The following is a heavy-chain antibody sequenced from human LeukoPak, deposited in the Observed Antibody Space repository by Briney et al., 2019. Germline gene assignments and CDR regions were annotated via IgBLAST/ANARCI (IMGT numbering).Heavy chain of an antibody. J-gene: IGHJ1*01. CDR2: ISFDGSNQ. Sequence: PGGSLRLSCAASGFTFSSYAMSWVRQAPGKGLEWVAVISFDGSNQYYADSVKGRFTIYRDNFKNTVYLQMNSLRAEETAVYYCAKSHPPTVTTEEGEYLQHWGQGTLVTVSS. V-gene: IGHV3-30*18. D-gene: IGHD4-17*01. CDR1: GFTFSSYA. CDR3: AKSHPPTVTTEEGEYLQH.